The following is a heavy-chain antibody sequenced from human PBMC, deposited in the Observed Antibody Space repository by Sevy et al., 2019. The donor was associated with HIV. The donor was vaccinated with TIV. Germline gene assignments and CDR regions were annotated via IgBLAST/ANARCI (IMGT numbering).Heavy chain of an antibody. J-gene: IGHJ4*02. V-gene: IGHV3-30*02. CDR2: IRYDGSDK. CDR1: GFTFSNYG. CDR3: AKDLAGPGRRYFDY. D-gene: IGHD6-13*01. Sequence: GGSLRLSCAASGFTFSNYGMHLVRQVPGKGLEWVTFIRYDGSDKYYAASVKGRFTISRDDSKNTLYLQMDSLRAEDTAIYYCAKDLAGPGRRYFDYWGQGTLVTVSS.